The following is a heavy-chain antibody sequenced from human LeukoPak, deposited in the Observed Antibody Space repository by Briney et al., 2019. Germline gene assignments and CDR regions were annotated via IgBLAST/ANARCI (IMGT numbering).Heavy chain of an antibody. D-gene: IGHD3-10*01. CDR2: INTNTGNP. Sequence: ASVKVSCKASGYTFTGYYMHWVRQAPGQGLEWMGWINTNTGNPTYAQGFTGRFVFSLDTSVSTAYLQISSLKAEDTAVYYCARGVVTMVRGVLAPLGYWGQGTLVTVSS. V-gene: IGHV7-4-1*02. J-gene: IGHJ4*02. CDR1: GYTFTGYY. CDR3: ARGVVTMVRGVLAPLGY.